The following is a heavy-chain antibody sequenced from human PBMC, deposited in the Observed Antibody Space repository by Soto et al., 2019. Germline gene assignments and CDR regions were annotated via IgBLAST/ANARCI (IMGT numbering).Heavy chain of an antibody. V-gene: IGHV4-30-4*01. J-gene: IGHJ4*02. CDR3: ARDRGGYERIDY. Sequence: SETLSLTCTVSGGSISSGDSYWSWIRQPPGKGLEWIGYIYYSGSTYYNPSLKSRVTISVDTSKNQFSLKLSSVTAADTAVDYCARDRGGYERIDYWGQGTLVTVSS. CDR2: IYYSGST. CDR1: GGSISSGDSY. D-gene: IGHD5-12*01.